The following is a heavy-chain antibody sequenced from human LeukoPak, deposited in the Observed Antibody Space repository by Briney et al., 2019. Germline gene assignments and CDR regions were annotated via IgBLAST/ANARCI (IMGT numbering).Heavy chain of an antibody. CDR1: GFTFSSYA. D-gene: IGHD6-19*01. J-gene: IGHJ4*02. CDR3: ARQWLVNG. CDR2: ISESGGTT. V-gene: IGHV3-23*01. Sequence: GGSLRLSCAVSGFTFSSYAMNWVRQAPGKGLEWVSSISESGGTTDYADSVKGRFTISRDNSKNTLYLQMNSLRAEHTAVYYCARQWLVNGWGQGTLVTVSS.